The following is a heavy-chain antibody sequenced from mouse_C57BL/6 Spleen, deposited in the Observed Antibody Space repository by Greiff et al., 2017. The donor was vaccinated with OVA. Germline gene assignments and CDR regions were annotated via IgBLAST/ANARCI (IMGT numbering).Heavy chain of an antibody. J-gene: IGHJ2*01. D-gene: IGHD2-3*01. CDR1: GFPFNTYA. CDR2: IRSKSSNYAT. Sequence: GGGLVQPKGSLKLSCAASGFPFNTYAMHWVRQAPGKGLEWVARIRSKSSNYATYYADSVKDRFTISRDDSQSMLYLQMNNLKTEDTAMYYCVRGVLDGYGDYFDYWGQGTTLTVSS. CDR3: VRGVLDGYGDYFDY. V-gene: IGHV10-3*01.